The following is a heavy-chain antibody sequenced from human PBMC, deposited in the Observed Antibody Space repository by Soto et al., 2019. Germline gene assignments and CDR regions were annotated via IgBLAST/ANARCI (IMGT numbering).Heavy chain of an antibody. Sequence: PSETLSFTCTVSGGSISSSHYYWAWSRHPPGRGLEWIGTINYSGSTYYNPSLKSRVTISIDVSKNQFSLSLRSLTAADTAVYYCARSREFDYWSQGTLVTVSS. CDR1: GGSISSSHYY. J-gene: IGHJ4*02. CDR2: INYSGST. V-gene: IGHV4-39*07. CDR3: ARSREFDY.